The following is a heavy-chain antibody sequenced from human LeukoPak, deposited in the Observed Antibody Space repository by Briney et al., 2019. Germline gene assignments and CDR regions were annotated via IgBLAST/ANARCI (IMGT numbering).Heavy chain of an antibody. J-gene: IGHJ4*02. CDR2: IKEDGSEK. D-gene: IGHD1-26*01. CDR3: ARGQGGATSY. V-gene: IGHV3-7*01. CDR1: GFIFSSIW. Sequence: GGSLRLSCAASGFIFSSIWMSWVRQAPGKGLEWVAHIKEDGSEKYYVDSVKGRFTISRDNAKNSLYLQMNSLRAEDTAVYYCARGQGGATSYWGQGTLVTVSS.